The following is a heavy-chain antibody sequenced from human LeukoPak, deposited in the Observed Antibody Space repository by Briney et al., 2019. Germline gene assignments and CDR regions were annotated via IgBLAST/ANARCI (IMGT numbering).Heavy chain of an antibody. V-gene: IGHV3-23*01. CDR3: AKKNLESGNWFDP. D-gene: IGHD3-10*01. J-gene: IGHJ5*02. Sequence: GGSLRLSCAASGFSFSNYWMSWVRQVPGKGLEWVSAISGSGGSTYYADSVKGRFTISRDNSKDTLYLQMNSLRAEDTAVYYCAKKNLESGNWFDPWGQGTLVTVSS. CDR2: ISGSGGST. CDR1: GFSFSNYW.